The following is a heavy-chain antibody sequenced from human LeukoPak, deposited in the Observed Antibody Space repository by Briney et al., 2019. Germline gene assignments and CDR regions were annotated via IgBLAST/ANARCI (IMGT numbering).Heavy chain of an antibody. CDR2: IYSGGST. CDR3: AXXXXXXXXGV. CDR1: IXRYY. Sequence: IXRYYWSWIRQPPGKGLEWVSFIYSGGSTYYTDSVKGRFTISRDNAKNSLYLQMNSLRAEDTAVYYCAXXXXXXXXGVWGKXTXVTISS. V-gene: IGHV3-53*01. J-gene: IGHJ6*04.